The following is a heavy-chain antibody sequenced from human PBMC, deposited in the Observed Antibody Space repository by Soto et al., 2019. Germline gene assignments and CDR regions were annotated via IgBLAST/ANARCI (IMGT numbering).Heavy chain of an antibody. CDR1: GFTVSGNY. CDR3: AREGQDSRGSAYYYYMDV. V-gene: IGHV3-66*01. CDR2: IYSGGNT. D-gene: IGHD2-15*01. J-gene: IGHJ6*03. Sequence: GGSLRLSCAASGFTVSGNYMSWVRQAPGKGLEWVSVIYSGGNTYYADSVKGRFSISRDNSKNMLYLQLSSLSAEDTAVYYCAREGQDSRGSAYYYYMDVWGKGTTVTVSS.